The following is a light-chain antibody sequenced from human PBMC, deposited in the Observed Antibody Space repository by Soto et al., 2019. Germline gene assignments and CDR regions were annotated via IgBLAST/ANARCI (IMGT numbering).Light chain of an antibody. Sequence: DIQMTQSPSSLSASVGDRVTITCQASQAIGKFLGWYQQKPGKAPKLLIYDVSNLETGVPSRFSGSGSGTDFSFTITSLQPEDFAIYYCQQYHNLPVTFGQGTRLDIK. V-gene: IGKV1-33*01. CDR2: DVS. CDR1: QAIGKF. J-gene: IGKJ5*01. CDR3: QQYHNLPVT.